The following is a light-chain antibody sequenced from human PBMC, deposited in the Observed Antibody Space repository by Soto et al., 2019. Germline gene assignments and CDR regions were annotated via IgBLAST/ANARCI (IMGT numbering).Light chain of an antibody. V-gene: IGLV2-14*01. CDR2: EVT. CDR3: SSCTSGNTVV. J-gene: IGLJ3*02. Sequence: QSALTQPASVSGSPGQSVTLSCTGTSSDIGGYDYVSWYQQHPGKAPKLLIYEVTNRPSGVSSRFSGSKSGNTASLTISGLQAEDETDYYCSSCTSGNTVVFGGGTKLTVL. CDR1: SSDIGGYDY.